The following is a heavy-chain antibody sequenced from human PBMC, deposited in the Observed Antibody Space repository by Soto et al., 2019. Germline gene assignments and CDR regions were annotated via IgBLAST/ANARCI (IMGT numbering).Heavy chain of an antibody. CDR1: GFTFSSYA. D-gene: IGHD3-9*01. CDR2: ISGSGGST. Sequence: PGGSLRLSCAASGFTFSSYAMSWVRQAPGKGLEWVSAISGSGGSTYYADSVKGRFTISRDNSKNTLYLQMNSLRAEDTAVYYCAKDQGLRYFDWLLGADSEYEKYWYFDLWGRGTLVTVSS. J-gene: IGHJ2*01. V-gene: IGHV3-23*01. CDR3: AKDQGLRYFDWLLGADSEYEKYWYFDL.